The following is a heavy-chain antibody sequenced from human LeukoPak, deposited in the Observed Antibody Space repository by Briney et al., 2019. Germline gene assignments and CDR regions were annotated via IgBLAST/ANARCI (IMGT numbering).Heavy chain of an antibody. CDR3: ARTRTAYYYDSSGSDWAFDI. J-gene: IGHJ3*02. V-gene: IGHV3-23*01. Sequence: GGSLRFSCAASGFTFSSYAMSWVRQAPGEGLEWVSAISGSGGSTYYADSVKARFTISRDNSKNTLYLQMNSLRAEDTAVYYCARTRTAYYYDSSGSDWAFDIWGQGTMVTVSS. D-gene: IGHD3-22*01. CDR1: GFTFSSYA. CDR2: ISGSGGST.